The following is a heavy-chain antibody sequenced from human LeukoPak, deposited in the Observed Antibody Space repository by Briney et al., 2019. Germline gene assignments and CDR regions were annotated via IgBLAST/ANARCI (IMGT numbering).Heavy chain of an antibody. J-gene: IGHJ4*02. V-gene: IGHV4-59*01. CDR2: IYYSGST. CDR1: GGSISSYY. CDR3: AREAYCGGDCYSGFDY. Sequence: SETLSLTCTVSGGSISSYYWSWIRQPPGKGLEWIGYIYYSGSTNYNPSLKSRVTISVDTSKNQFSLKLSSVTAADTAVYYCAREAYCGGDCYSGFDYWGQGTLVTVSS. D-gene: IGHD2-21*02.